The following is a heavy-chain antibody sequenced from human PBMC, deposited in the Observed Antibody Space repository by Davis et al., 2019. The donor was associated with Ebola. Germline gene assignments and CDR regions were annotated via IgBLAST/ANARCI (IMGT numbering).Heavy chain of an antibody. J-gene: IGHJ4*02. V-gene: IGHV4-34*01. Sequence: PSETLSLTCAVYGGSFSGYYWSWIRQPPGKGLEWIGEINHSGSTNYNPSLKSRVTISVDTSKNQFSLKLSSVTAADTAVYYCARGDYGGNGTFDYWGQGTLVTVSS. D-gene: IGHD4-23*01. CDR1: GGSFSGYY. CDR3: ARGDYGGNGTFDY. CDR2: INHSGST.